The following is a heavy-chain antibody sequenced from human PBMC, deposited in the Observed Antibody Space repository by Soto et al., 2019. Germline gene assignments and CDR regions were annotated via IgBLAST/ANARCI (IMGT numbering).Heavy chain of an antibody. CDR2: IYHSGST. CDR1: GGSISSSNW. CDR3: ASGYYDFWSGYLSYYYYGMDV. V-gene: IGHV4-4*02. J-gene: IGHJ6*02. D-gene: IGHD3-3*01. Sequence: SETLSLTCAVSGGSISSSNWWSWVRQPPGKGLEWIGEIYHSGSTNYNPSLKSRVTISVDKSKNQFSLKLSSVTAADTAVYYCASGYYDFWSGYLSYYYYGMDVWGQGTTVTVSS.